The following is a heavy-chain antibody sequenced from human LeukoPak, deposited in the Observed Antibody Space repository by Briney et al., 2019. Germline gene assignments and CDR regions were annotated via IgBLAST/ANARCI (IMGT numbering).Heavy chain of an antibody. V-gene: IGHV4-34*01. CDR3: ARGRVVPASSI. D-gene: IGHD2-2*01. Sequence: PSETLSLTCVVYGGSFSGYYWSWIRQPPGKGLEWIGEINHSGSTNYNPSLKSRVTISVDTSKNQFSLKLSSVTAADTAVYYCARGRVVPASSIWGQGTMVTVSS. J-gene: IGHJ3*02. CDR2: INHSGST. CDR1: GGSFSGYY.